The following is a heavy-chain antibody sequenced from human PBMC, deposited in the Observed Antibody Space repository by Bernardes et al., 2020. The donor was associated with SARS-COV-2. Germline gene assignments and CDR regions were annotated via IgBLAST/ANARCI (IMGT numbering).Heavy chain of an antibody. CDR2: IWYDGSNK. CDR3: ARQTSYYYGMDV. V-gene: IGHV3-33*01. Sequence: GGSLRLSCAASGFTFSSYGMHWVRQAPGKGLEWVAVIWYDGSNKYYADSVKGRFTISRDNSKNTLYLQMNSLSAEDTAVYYCARQTSYYYGMDVWGQGTTVTVSS. CDR1: GFTFSSYG. J-gene: IGHJ6*02.